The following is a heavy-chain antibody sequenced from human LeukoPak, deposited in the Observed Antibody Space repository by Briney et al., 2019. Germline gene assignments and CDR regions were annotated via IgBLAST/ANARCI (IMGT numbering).Heavy chain of an antibody. D-gene: IGHD2-2*01. J-gene: IGHJ6*03. V-gene: IGHV4-4*02. CDR2: IYHSGST. CDR1: GGSISSSNW. CDR3: ARRGQMLFGIYYYYYMDV. Sequence: PSGTLSLTCAVSGGSISSSNWWSWVRQPPGKGLEWIGEIYHSGSTNYNPSLKSRVTISVDKSKNQFSLKLSSVTAADTAVYYCARRGQMLFGIYYYYYMDVWGKGTTVTVSS.